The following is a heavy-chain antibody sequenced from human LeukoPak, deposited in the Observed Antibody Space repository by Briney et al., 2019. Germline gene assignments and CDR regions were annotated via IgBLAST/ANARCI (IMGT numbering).Heavy chain of an antibody. J-gene: IGHJ4*02. D-gene: IGHD2-21*01. CDR1: GFTFSSSW. CDR2: INQDGSKQ. CDR3: ARDPDILLGVNFDY. V-gene: IGHV3-7*01. Sequence: GGSLRLSCSASGFTFSSSWMNWVRQAPGKGLEWVANINQDGSKQNYVDSVKGRFTVSRDNAQNSLYLQMHSLRAEDTAVYYCARDPDILLGVNFDYWGQGALVIVSS.